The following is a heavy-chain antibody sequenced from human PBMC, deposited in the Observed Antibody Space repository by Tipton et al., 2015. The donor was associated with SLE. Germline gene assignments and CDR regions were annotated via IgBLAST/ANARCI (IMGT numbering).Heavy chain of an antibody. Sequence: QSGAEVKKPGASVKVSCKASGYTFTSYGISWVRQAPGQGLEWMGWISAYNGNTNYAQKLQGRATMTTDTSTSTAYMELRSLRSDDTAVYYCARSGYWIDSYYYYYMDVWGKGTTVTVSS. CDR3: ARSGYWIDSYYYYYMDV. V-gene: IGHV1-18*01. CDR1: GYTFTSYG. D-gene: IGHD3-3*01. CDR2: ISAYNGNT. J-gene: IGHJ6*03.